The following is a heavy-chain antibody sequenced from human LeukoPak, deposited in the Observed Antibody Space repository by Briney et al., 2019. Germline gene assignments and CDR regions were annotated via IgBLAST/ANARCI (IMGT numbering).Heavy chain of an antibody. J-gene: IGHJ4*02. CDR3: VRGSYGAYDY. V-gene: IGHV3-48*01. CDR2: ISSSSSTI. D-gene: IGHD4-17*01. Sequence: GGPLRLSCAASGFTFSSYSMNWVRQAPGKGLEWVSYISSSSSTIYYADSVKGRFTISRDNAKNSLYLQMNSLRAEDTAVYYCVRGSYGAYDYWGQGSLVTVSS. CDR1: GFTFSSYS.